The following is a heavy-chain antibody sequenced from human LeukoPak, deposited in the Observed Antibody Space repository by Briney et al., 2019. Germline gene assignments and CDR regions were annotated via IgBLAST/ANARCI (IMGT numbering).Heavy chain of an antibody. CDR3: ASGAMPDVFDI. D-gene: IGHD2-2*01. CDR2: IYSGGST. V-gene: IGHV3-53*01. J-gene: IGHJ3*02. CDR1: GFTVSSNY. Sequence: GGSLRLSCAASGFTVSSNYMSWVRQAPGKGLEWVSVIYSGGSTYYADSVKGRFTISRDNSKNTLYLQMNSLRAEDTAVYYCASGAMPDVFDIWGQGTMVTVSS.